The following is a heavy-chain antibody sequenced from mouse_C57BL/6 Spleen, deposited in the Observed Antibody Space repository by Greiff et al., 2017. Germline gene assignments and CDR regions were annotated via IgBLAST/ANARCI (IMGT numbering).Heavy chain of an antibody. CDR2: INPNNGGT. V-gene: IGHV1-26*01. CDR3: AIRYYDYDVAWCAY. J-gene: IGHJ3*01. Sequence: EVQLQQSGPELVKPGASVKISCKASGYTFTDYYMNWVKQSHGKSLEWIGDINPNNGGTSYNQKFKGKATLTVDKSSSTAYMELRSLTSEDSAVYYCAIRYYDYDVAWCAYWGQGTLVTVSA. CDR1: GYTFTDYY. D-gene: IGHD2-4*01.